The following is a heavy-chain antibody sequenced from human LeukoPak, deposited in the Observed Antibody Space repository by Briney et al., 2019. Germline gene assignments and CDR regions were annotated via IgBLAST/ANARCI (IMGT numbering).Heavy chain of an antibody. J-gene: IGHJ4*02. CDR2: IKQDGSEK. CDR1: GFTFSSYW. D-gene: IGHD3-10*01. V-gene: IGHV3-7*03. CDR3: AKAPFITMVRGVISSYFDY. Sequence: GGSLRLSCAASGFTFSSYWMSWVRQAPGKGLEWVANIKQDGSEKYYVDSVKGRFTISRDNAKNSLYLQMNSLRAEDTAVYYCAKAPFITMVRGVISSYFDYWGQGTLVTVSS.